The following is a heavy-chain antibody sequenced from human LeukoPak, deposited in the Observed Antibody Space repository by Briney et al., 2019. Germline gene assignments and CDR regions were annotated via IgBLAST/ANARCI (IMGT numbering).Heavy chain of an antibody. CDR2: IYTSGST. CDR1: GGSMSSGSYY. D-gene: IGHD4-23*01. Sequence: SQTLSLTCTVSGGSMSSGSYYWNWIRQPAGKGLEWIGRIYTSGSTNYNPSLKSRVTISLDASKKQFSLKLTSVTAADSAVYYCARGNSLDYWGQGTLVTVSS. CDR3: ARGNSLDY. J-gene: IGHJ4*02. V-gene: IGHV4-61*02.